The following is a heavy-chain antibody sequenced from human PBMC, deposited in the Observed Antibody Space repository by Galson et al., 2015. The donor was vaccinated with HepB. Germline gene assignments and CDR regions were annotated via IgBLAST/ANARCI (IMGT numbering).Heavy chain of an antibody. CDR1: GYTLTELS. Sequence: SVKVSCKVSGYTLTELSMHWVRQAPGKGLEWMGGFDPEDGETIYAQKFQGRVTMTEDTSTDTAYMELSSLRSEDTAVYYCATKPGYYDFWSWYFDYWGQGTLVTVSS. J-gene: IGHJ4*02. CDR3: ATKPGYYDFWSWYFDY. D-gene: IGHD3-3*01. V-gene: IGHV1-24*01. CDR2: FDPEDGET.